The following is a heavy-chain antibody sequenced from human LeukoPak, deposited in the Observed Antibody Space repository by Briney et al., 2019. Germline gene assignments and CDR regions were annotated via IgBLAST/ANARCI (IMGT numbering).Heavy chain of an antibody. D-gene: IGHD4-17*01. CDR1: GFTFSSYS. Sequence: GGSLRPSCAASGFTFSSYSMNWVRQAPGKGLEWVSSISSSSSYIYYADSVKGRFTISRDNAKNSLYLQMNSLRAEDTAVYYCARGDGDYEGYFQHWGQGTLVTVSS. CDR3: ARGDGDYEGYFQH. CDR2: ISSSSSYI. V-gene: IGHV3-21*01. J-gene: IGHJ1*01.